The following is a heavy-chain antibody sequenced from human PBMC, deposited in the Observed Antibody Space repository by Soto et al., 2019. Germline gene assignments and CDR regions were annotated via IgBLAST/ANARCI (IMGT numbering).Heavy chain of an antibody. J-gene: IGHJ5*02. V-gene: IGHV3-30*18. CDR1: GFTFSSYG. CDR2: ISYDGSNK. Sequence: SLRLSCAASGFTFSSYGMHWVRQAPGKGLEWVAVISYDGSNKYYADSVKGRFTISRDNSKNTLYLQMNSLRAEDTAVYYCAKDHGIAAAGNNWFDPWGQGTLVTVS. D-gene: IGHD6-13*01. CDR3: AKDHGIAAAGNNWFDP.